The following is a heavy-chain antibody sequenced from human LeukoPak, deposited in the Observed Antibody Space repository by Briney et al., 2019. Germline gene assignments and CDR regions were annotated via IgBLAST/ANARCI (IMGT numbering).Heavy chain of an antibody. V-gene: IGHV3-23*01. CDR2: ISGSGGST. CDR3: AKVVVVVADRHDAFDI. Sequence: GGSLRLSCAASGFTFSSYAMSWVRQAPGKGLEWVSAISGSGGSTYYADSVKGRFTISRDNSKNTLYLQMNSLRAEDTAVYSCAKVVVVVADRHDAFDIWGQGTMVTVSS. CDR1: GFTFSSYA. D-gene: IGHD2-15*01. J-gene: IGHJ3*02.